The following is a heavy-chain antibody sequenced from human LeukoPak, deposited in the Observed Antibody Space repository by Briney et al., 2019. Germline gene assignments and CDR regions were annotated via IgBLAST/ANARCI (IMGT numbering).Heavy chain of an antibody. J-gene: IGHJ4*02. Sequence: SETLSLTCAVYGGSFSGYYWSWIRQPPGKGLEWIGEINHSGSTNYNPSLKSRVTISVDTSKNQFSLKLSSVTAADTAVYYCARGRLRWRYLDYWGQGTLVTVSS. V-gene: IGHV4-34*01. CDR2: INHSGST. D-gene: IGHD4-23*01. CDR3: ARGRLRWRYLDY. CDR1: GGSFSGYY.